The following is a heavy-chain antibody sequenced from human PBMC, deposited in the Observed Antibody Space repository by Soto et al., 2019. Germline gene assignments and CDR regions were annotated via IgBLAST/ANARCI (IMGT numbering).Heavy chain of an antibody. Sequence: EVQLVESGGGLVQPGGSLRLSCAASGFTFSSYSMNWVRQAPGKGLEWVSYISSSSRTIYYADSEKGRFTISRDNAKNSLYLQMNSLRAEDTAVFYCARARFGTPMVPDAYFDYWGQGTLVTVSS. CDR3: ARARFGTPMVPDAYFDY. CDR2: ISSSSRTI. D-gene: IGHD5-18*01. CDR1: GFTFSSYS. V-gene: IGHV3-48*01. J-gene: IGHJ4*02.